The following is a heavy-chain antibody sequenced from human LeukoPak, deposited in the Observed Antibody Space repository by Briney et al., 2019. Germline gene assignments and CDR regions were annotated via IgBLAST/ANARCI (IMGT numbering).Heavy chain of an antibody. CDR1: GFTVSSNY. V-gene: IGHV3-66*01. Sequence: GGSLRLSCAASGFTVSSNYMSWVRQAPGKGLEWVSVIYSGGSTYYADSVKGRFTISRDNSKNTLYLQMNSLRAEDTAVYYCARWIADSGYYSRDYWGQGTLVTVSS. CDR2: IYSGGST. CDR3: ARWIADSGYYSRDY. J-gene: IGHJ4*02. D-gene: IGHD3-22*01.